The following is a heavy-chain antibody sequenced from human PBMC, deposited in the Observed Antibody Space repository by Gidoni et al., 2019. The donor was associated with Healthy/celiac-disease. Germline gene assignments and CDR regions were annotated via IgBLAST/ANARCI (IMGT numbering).Heavy chain of an antibody. Sequence: GESGGGLVQPGRSLRLSCTASGFTFGDYAMSWFRQAPGKGLEWVGFIRSKAYGGTTEYAASVKGRFTISRDDSKSIAYLQMNSLKTEDTAVYYCTTEPLYYYDSSGYSAPHGSAFDIWGQGTMVTVSS. CDR1: GFTFGDYA. D-gene: IGHD3-22*01. V-gene: IGHV3-49*03. CDR3: TTEPLYYYDSSGYSAPHGSAFDI. J-gene: IGHJ3*02. CDR2: IRSKAYGGTT.